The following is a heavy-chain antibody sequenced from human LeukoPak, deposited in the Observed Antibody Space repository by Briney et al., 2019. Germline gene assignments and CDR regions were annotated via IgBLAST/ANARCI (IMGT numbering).Heavy chain of an antibody. J-gene: IGHJ4*02. Sequence: ASVKVSRKPSGGTFSSYAISWVRQAPGQGLEWMGGIIPIFGTANYAQKFQGRVTITTDESTSTAYMELSSLRSEDTAVYNCARGRFDEMVVIVQFDYWGQGTLVTVSS. CDR3: ARGRFDEMVVIVQFDY. CDR1: GGTFSSYA. V-gene: IGHV1-69*05. CDR2: IIPIFGTA. D-gene: IGHD2-21*01.